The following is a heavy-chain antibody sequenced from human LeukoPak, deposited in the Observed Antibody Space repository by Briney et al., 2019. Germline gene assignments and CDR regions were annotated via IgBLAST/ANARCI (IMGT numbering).Heavy chain of an antibody. D-gene: IGHD6-13*01. CDR2: ISAYNGNT. J-gene: IGHJ6*03. CDR1: GYTFTSYG. V-gene: IGHV1-18*01. Sequence: ASVKVSCKASGYTFTSYGISWVRQAPGQGLEWMGWISAYNGNTNYAQKLQGRVTMTTDTSTSTAYMELRSLRSDDTAVYYCARDPKYSSSWNYYYYYMDVWGKGTTVTVSS. CDR3: ARDPKYSSSWNYYYYYMDV.